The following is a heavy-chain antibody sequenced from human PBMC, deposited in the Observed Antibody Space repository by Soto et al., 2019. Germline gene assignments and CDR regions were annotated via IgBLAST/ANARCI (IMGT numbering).Heavy chain of an antibody. CDR3: AKVEVIFGVIIGQLDH. CDR1: GYTLTELS. J-gene: IGHJ4*02. V-gene: IGHV1-24*01. CDR2: FDPEDGET. Sequence: GASGKVSCKVSGYTLTELSMHWVRQAPGKGLEWMGGFDPEDGETIYAQKFQGRVTMTEDTSTDTAYMELNRLRVEDTAVYFCAKVEVIFGVIIGQLDHWGQGALVTVSS. D-gene: IGHD3-3*02.